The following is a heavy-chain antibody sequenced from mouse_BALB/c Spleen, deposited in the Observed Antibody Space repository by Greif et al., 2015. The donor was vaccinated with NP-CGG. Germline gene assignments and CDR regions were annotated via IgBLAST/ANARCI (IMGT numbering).Heavy chain of an antibody. V-gene: IGHV1-7*01. CDR2: INPSTGYT. Sequence: QVQLQQSGAELAKPGASVKMSCKASGYTFTSYWMHWVKQRPGQGLEWIGYINPSTGYTEYNQKFKDKATLTADKSSSTAYMQLSSLTSEDSAVYYCARSREGYDGYMDYWGQGTSVTVSS. CDR3: ARSREGYDGYMDY. J-gene: IGHJ4*01. CDR1: GYTFTSYW. D-gene: IGHD2-3*01.